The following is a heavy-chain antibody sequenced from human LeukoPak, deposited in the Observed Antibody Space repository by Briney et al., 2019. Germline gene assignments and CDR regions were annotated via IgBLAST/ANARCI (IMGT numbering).Heavy chain of an antibody. CDR1: GFTVSSNY. CDR2: IYSGGST. J-gene: IGHJ4*02. D-gene: IGHD3-9*01. V-gene: IGHV3-53*01. CDR3: ARSYDILTGYFRDRYYFDY. Sequence: GGSLRLSCAASGFTVSSNYMSWVRQAPGKGLEWVSVIYSGGSTYYADSVKGRFTISRDNSKNTLYLQMNSLRAEDTAVYYCARSYDILTGYFRDRYYFDYWGQGTLVTVSS.